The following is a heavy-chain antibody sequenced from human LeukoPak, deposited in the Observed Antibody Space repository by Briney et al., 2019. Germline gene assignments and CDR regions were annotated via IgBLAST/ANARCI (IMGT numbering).Heavy chain of an antibody. V-gene: IGHV1-69*01. J-gene: IGHJ4*02. CDR3: ARVDDYSNQHFDY. Sequence: SGGSLRLSCAASGFTFSSYAMHWVRQAPGQGLEWMGGIIPIFGTANYAQKFQGRVTITADESTSTAYMELSSLRSEDTAVYYCARVDDYSNQHFDYWGQGTLVTVSS. CDR2: IIPIFGTA. D-gene: IGHD4-11*01. CDR1: GFTFSSYA.